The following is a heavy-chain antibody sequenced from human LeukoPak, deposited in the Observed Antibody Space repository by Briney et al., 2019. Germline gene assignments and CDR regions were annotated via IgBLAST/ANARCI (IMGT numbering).Heavy chain of an antibody. D-gene: IGHD1-26*01. CDR3: ARDLVGALDF. CDR2: IHSDESSA. J-gene: IGHJ4*02. CDR1: GFTFSRYW. V-gene: IGHV3-74*01. Sequence: PGGSLRLSCAASGFTFSRYWMHWVRQAPGKGLVWVSRIHSDESSARYADSVKGRFTISRDNAKSTLYLQMNSLRAEDTAVYYCARDLVGALDFWGQGTLVTVSS.